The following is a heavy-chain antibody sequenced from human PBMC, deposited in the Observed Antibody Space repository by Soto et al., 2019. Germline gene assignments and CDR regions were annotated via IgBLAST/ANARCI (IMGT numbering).Heavy chain of an antibody. Sequence: GGSLRLSCAASGFSFSSYTMNWVRQAPGKGLEWVSSISSSSSYIYYLDSVKGRFTISRDNAKNSLYLQMNSLRAEDTAVYYCARDSPWLAVDYWGQGTLVTVSS. CDR1: GFSFSSYT. CDR2: ISSSSSYI. J-gene: IGHJ4*02. V-gene: IGHV3-21*01. D-gene: IGHD6-19*01. CDR3: ARDSPWLAVDY.